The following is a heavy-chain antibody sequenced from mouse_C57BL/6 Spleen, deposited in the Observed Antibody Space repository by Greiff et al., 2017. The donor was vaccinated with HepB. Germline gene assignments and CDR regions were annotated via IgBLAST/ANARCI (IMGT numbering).Heavy chain of an antibody. CDR3: ARGGSNYKVPYYFDY. J-gene: IGHJ2*01. CDR2: IYPGGGYT. Sequence: QVQLQQSGAELVRPGTSVKMSCKASGYTFTNYWIGWAKQRPGHGLEWIGDIYPGGGYTNYNEKFKGKATLTADKSSSTAYMQFSSLTSEDSAIYYCARGGSNYKVPYYFDYWGQGTTLTVSS. CDR1: GYTFTNYW. V-gene: IGHV1-63*01. D-gene: IGHD2-5*01.